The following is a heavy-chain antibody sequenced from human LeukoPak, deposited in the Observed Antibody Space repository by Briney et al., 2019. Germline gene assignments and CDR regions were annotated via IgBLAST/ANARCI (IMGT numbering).Heavy chain of an antibody. CDR3: ARDRLVGALGFDP. V-gene: IGHV4-59*01. CDR1: GGSISSYY. J-gene: IGHJ5*02. CDR2: IYHSGST. D-gene: IGHD3-16*01. Sequence: PSETLSLTCTVSGGSISSYYWSWIRQPPGKGLEWIGYIYHSGSTNYNPSLKSRVTISVDTSKNQFSLKLSSVTAADTAVYYCARDRLVGALGFDPWGQGTLVTVSS.